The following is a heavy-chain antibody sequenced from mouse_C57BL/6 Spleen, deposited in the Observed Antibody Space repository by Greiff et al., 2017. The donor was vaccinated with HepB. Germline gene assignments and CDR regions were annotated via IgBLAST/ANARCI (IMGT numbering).Heavy chain of an antibody. Sequence: VQLQQSGAELVRPGASVKLSCTASGFNIKDDYMHWVKQRPEQGLEWIGWIDPENGDTEYASKFQGKATITADTSSNTAYLQLSSLTSEDTAVYYCTTGYYYGSSYPSFDYWGQGTTLTVSS. V-gene: IGHV14-4*01. CDR3: TTGYYYGSSYPSFDY. D-gene: IGHD1-1*01. CDR2: IDPENGDT. CDR1: GFNIKDDY. J-gene: IGHJ2*01.